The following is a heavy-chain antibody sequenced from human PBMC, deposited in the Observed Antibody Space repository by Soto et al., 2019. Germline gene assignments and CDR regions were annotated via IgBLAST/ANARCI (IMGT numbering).Heavy chain of an antibody. D-gene: IGHD3-16*01. CDR2: IYYSGST. V-gene: IGHV4-59*12. CDR3: ARVSMLSVYFDY. CDR1: GGSISSYY. J-gene: IGHJ4*02. Sequence: PSETLSLTCTVSGGSISSYYWSWIRQPPGKGLEWIGYIYYSGSTYYNPSLKSRVTISVDTSKNQFSLKLSSVTAADTAVYYCARVSMLSVYFDYWGQGTLVTVS.